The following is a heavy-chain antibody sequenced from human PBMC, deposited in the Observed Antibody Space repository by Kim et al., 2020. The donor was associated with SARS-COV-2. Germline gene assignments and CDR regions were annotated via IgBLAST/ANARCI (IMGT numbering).Heavy chain of an antibody. J-gene: IGHJ4*02. CDR3: AREGEGYCTGGVCSTFDY. V-gene: IGHV1-3*01. Sequence: QGRVTITRDTSASTAYMELSSLRSEDTAVYYCAREGEGYCTGGVCSTFDYWGQGTLVTVSS. D-gene: IGHD2-8*02.